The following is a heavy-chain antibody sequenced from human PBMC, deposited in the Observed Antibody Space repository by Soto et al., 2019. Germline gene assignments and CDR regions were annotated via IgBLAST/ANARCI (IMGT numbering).Heavy chain of an antibody. Sequence: EVRLVESGGGLVQPGGSLRLSCAASGFTFSTYWMHWVRQAPGKGLVWVSRINSDGSTTSYADSVKGRFTICRDNAKNTLYLQMSSLRAEDTAVYYCARAPYPGFDCWGRGNLVARPS. CDR1: GFTFSTYW. CDR3: ARAPYPGFDC. J-gene: IGHJ4*02. V-gene: IGHV3-74*01. CDR2: INSDGSTT.